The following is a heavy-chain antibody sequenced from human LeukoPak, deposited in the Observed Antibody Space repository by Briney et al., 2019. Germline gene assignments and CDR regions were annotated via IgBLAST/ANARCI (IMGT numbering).Heavy chain of an antibody. V-gene: IGHV3-30*04. CDR2: ISYDGSNK. Sequence: GGSLRLSCAASGFTFSSYAMHWVRQAPGKGLEWVAVISYDGSNKYYADSVKGRFTISRDNSKNTLYLQMNSLRAEDTAVYYCARDGLGIAVAGLFDYWGQGTLVTVPS. CDR3: ARDGLGIAVAGLFDY. D-gene: IGHD6-19*01. J-gene: IGHJ4*02. CDR1: GFTFSSYA.